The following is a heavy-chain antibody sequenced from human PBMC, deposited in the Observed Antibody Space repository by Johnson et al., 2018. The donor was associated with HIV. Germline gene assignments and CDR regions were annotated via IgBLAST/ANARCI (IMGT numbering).Heavy chain of an antibody. CDR3: AKPPSMGADAFDI. Sequence: QVQLVESGGGVVQPGRSLRLSCAASGFTFSSYAMHWVRQAPGKGLEWVAVISYDGSHKYYADSLRGRFNISRDNPKNTLYLQMSSLRAEDTGVYYCAKPPSMGADAFDIWGQGTMVTVSS. V-gene: IGHV3-30*18. CDR1: GFTFSSYA. CDR2: ISYDGSHK. D-gene: IGHD3-16*01. J-gene: IGHJ3*02.